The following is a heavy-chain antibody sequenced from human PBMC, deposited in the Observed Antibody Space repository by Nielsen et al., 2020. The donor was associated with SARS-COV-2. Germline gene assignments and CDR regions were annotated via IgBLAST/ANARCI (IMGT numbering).Heavy chain of an antibody. CDR1: GGSISSGSYY. J-gene: IGHJ4*02. Sequence: SETLSLTCTVSGGSISSGSYYWSWIRQPAGKGLEWIGRIYTSGSTNYNPSLKSRATLSVDKSKNQVSLTLKSVTAADTAVYYCARERVSGILEYWGQGSLVTVSS. D-gene: IGHD6-19*01. V-gene: IGHV4-61*02. CDR3: ARERVSGILEY. CDR2: IYTSGST.